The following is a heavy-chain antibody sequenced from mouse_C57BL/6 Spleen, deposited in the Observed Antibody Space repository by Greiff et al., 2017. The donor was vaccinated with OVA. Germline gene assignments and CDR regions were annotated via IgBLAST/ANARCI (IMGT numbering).Heavy chain of an antibody. CDR1: GYTFTDYY. CDR3: AREGKPYYYAMDY. J-gene: IGHJ4*01. CDR2: INPNNGGT. V-gene: IGHV1-26*01. Sequence: VQLQQSGPELVKPGASVKISCKASGYTFTDYYMNWVKQSHGKSLEWIGDINPNNGGTSYNQKFKGKATLTVDKSSSTAYMELRSLTSEDSAVYYCAREGKPYYYAMDYWGQGTSVTVSS.